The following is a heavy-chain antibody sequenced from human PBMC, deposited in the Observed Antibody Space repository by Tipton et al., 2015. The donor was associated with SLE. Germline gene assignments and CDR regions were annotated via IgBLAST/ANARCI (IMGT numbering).Heavy chain of an antibody. CDR3: AKDVQH. V-gene: IGHV3-30*18. J-gene: IGHJ1*01. CDR2: IPYDGSNK. Sequence: RSLRLSCAASGFTFSSYGMHWVRQAPGKGLEWVAVIPYDGSNKYYADSVKGRFTISRDNSKNTLYLQMNSLRAEDTAVYYCAKDVQHWGQGTLVTVSS. CDR1: GFTFSSYG.